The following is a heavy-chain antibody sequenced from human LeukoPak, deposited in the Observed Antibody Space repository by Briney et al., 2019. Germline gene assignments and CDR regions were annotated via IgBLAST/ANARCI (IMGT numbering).Heavy chain of an antibody. J-gene: IGHJ4*02. Sequence: GGSLRLSCAASGFTFSSYAMNWVRQVPEKGLEWVSAISCRSGNANYADSVKGRFTVSRDNSKNTLYLQMISLRAEDTALYYCAKDGAKDDRTGSLGHYFDYWGQGILVIVSS. V-gene: IGHV3-23*01. D-gene: IGHD3-22*01. CDR3: AKDGAKDDRTGSLGHYFDY. CDR1: GFTFSSYA. CDR2: ISCRSGNA.